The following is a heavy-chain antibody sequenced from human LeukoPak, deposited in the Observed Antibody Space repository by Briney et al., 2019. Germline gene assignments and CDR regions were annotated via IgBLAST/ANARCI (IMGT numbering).Heavy chain of an antibody. CDR3: ARGDYEEGLDY. V-gene: IGHV1-2*02. J-gene: IGHJ4*02. CDR1: GYTFTAYY. CDR2: INPNSGGT. Sequence: ASVKVSCKASGYTFTAYYMHWVRQAPGQGLEWMGWINPNSGGTNYAQSFQGRVTMTRDTSISTAYMELSRLRSDDTAVYYCARGDYEEGLDYWGQGTLVTVSS. D-gene: IGHD3-16*01.